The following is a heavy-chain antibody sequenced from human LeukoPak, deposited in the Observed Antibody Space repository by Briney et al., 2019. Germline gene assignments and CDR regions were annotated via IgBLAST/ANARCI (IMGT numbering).Heavy chain of an antibody. CDR2: IYYSGST. Sequence: SETPSLTCTVSGGSISSSSYYWGWIRQPPGKGLEWIGSIYYSGSTYYNPSLKSRVTISVDTSKNQFSLNLTSVTAADTAVYYCARRSGSYWYWGQGTLVTVSS. D-gene: IGHD3-10*01. J-gene: IGHJ4*02. CDR3: ARRSGSYWY. CDR1: GGSISSSSYY. V-gene: IGHV4-39*07.